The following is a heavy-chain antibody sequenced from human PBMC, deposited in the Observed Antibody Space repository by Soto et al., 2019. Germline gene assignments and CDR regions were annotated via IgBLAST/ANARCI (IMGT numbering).Heavy chain of an antibody. D-gene: IGHD5-12*01. V-gene: IGHV1-18*01. CDR3: ARHHGPTTSENWFDP. CDR1: GYTFFTYD. CDR2: ISTYSGDT. J-gene: IGHJ5*02. Sequence: GASVEVSCKASGYTFFTYDISWVRQAPGQGPEWMGWISTYSGDTKYAQKFQGRVTMTTDTSTTTAYLELRSLRSDDTAVYYCARHHGPTTSENWFDPWGQGTLVTVSS.